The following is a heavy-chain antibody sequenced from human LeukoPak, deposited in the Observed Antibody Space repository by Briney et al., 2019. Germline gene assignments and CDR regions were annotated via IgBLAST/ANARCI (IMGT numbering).Heavy chain of an antibody. D-gene: IGHD5-18*01. Sequence: SETLSLTCAVYGGSFSGYYWSWIRQPPGKGLEWIGEINHSGSTNYNPSLKSRVTISVDTSKNQFSLKLSSVTAADTAVYYCARTRGTGIQLWSDWGQGTLVTVSS. CDR1: GGSFSGYY. CDR2: INHSGST. J-gene: IGHJ4*02. CDR3: ARTRGTGIQLWSD. V-gene: IGHV4-34*01.